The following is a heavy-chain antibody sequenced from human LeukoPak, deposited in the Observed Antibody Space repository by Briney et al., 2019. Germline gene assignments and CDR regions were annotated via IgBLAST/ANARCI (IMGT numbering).Heavy chain of an antibody. J-gene: IGHJ4*02. CDR1: DDSISSRTFY. Sequence: SETLSLTCTVSDDSISSRTFYWGWIRQPPGRGLEWIGSFKSGDTSYYMSSLKSRVTLFVDTSRKQFSLELTSVTAADTAVYYCARQRAWFGEWAFDNWGQGTLVTVSS. CDR3: ARQRAWFGEWAFDN. D-gene: IGHD3-10*01. V-gene: IGHV4-39*01. CDR2: FKSGDTS.